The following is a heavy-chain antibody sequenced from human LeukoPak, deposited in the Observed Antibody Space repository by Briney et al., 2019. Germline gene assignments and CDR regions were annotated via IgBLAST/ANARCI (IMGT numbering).Heavy chain of an antibody. CDR2: IYYSGNT. J-gene: IGHJ4*02. V-gene: IGHV4-38-2*02. D-gene: IGHD1-26*01. Sequence: SETLSLTCTVSGYSISSGYYWGWIRQPPGKGLEWIGSIYYSGNTFYNPSLKSRVTISVDTSKNQFSLKLSSVTAADTAVYYCARDSGSYRFAYWGQGTLVTVSS. CDR3: ARDSGSYRFAY. CDR1: GYSISSGYY.